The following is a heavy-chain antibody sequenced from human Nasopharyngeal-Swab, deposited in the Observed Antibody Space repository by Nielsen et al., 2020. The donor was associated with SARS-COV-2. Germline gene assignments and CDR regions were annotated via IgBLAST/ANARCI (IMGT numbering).Heavy chain of an antibody. CDR3: ARGGPYGDYEPFDY. D-gene: IGHD4-17*01. V-gene: IGHV3-23*01. CDR1: GFTFSNYA. CDR2: ITSSGDRT. Sequence: GESLKISCAASGFTFSNYAMSWVRQAPGKGLEWVSSITSSGDRTSNADSAKGRFTISRDNSKNTLYLQMNSLRAEDTAVYYCARGGPYGDYEPFDYWGQGTLVSVSS. J-gene: IGHJ4*02.